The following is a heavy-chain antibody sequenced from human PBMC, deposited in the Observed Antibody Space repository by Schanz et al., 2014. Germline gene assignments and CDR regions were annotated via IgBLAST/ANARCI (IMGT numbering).Heavy chain of an antibody. V-gene: IGHV3-30*03. Sequence: VHLLESGGGLVEPGGSLRLSCATSGFSLDIFAVSWVRQAPGKGLEWVGVISYDGSKKSYADSVKGRFTISRDNSKNTLYLQMNSLRPEDTAVYYCARIGGSVFDYWAQGTLVTVSS. D-gene: IGHD3-10*01. CDR3: ARIGGSVFDY. CDR1: GFSLDIFA. CDR2: ISYDGSKK. J-gene: IGHJ4*02.